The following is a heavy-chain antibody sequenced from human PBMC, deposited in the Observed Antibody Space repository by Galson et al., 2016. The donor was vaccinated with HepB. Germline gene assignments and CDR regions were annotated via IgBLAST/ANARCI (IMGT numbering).Heavy chain of an antibody. CDR2: ISWNSNYI. CDR3: TKDIGTYHIGSGSHGIDY. D-gene: IGHD3-10*01. CDR1: GFTFDIYA. J-gene: IGHJ4*02. Sequence: SLRLPCAASGFTFDIYAMHWVRQAPGKGLEWVSGISWNSNYIGYADSVKGRFTISRDHAKNSLSLQMNSLRVEDTALFYCTKDIGTYHIGSGSHGIDYWGQGTLVTVSS. V-gene: IGHV3-9*01.